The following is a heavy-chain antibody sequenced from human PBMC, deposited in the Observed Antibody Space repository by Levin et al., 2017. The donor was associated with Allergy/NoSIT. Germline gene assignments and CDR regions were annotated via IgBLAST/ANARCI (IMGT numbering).Heavy chain of an antibody. CDR3: ARIAADSSGWYGAADY. CDR2: IDWDDDK. CDR1: GFSLSTSGMR. D-gene: IGHD6-19*01. V-gene: IGHV2-70*04. Sequence: SGPTLVKPTQTLTLTCTFSGFSLSTSGMRVSWIRQPPGKALEWLARIDWDDDKFYSTSLKTRLTISKDTSKTQVVLTMTNMDPVDTATYYCARIAADSSGWYGAADYWGQGTLVTVSS. J-gene: IGHJ4*02.